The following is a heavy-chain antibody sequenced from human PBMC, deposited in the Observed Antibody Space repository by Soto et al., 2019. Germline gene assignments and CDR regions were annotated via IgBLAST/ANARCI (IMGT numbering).Heavy chain of an antibody. J-gene: IGHJ6*01. CDR2: IYYSGST. CDR3: ASGYWNYAHYYDGMDV. D-gene: IGHD1-7*01. V-gene: IGHV4-59*01. CDR1: GGSISSYY. Sequence: SETLSLTCTLSGGSISSYYWSWIRQPPGKGLEWIGYIYYSGSTNYNPSLKSRVTISVDTSKNQFSLKLSSVTAADTAVYYCASGYWNYAHYYDGMDVWGQGTTDTVSS.